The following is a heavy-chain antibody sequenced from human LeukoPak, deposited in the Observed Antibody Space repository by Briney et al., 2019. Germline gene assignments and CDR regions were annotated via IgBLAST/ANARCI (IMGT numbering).Heavy chain of an antibody. J-gene: IGHJ3*02. D-gene: IGHD6-6*01. CDR3: ATDLGSIAAGDAFDI. CDR1: GYTFTSYY. CDR2: INPSGGST. Sequence: ASVKVSCKASGYTFTSYYMHWVRQAPGQGLEWMGIINPSGGSTIYAQKFQGRVTMTEDTSTDTAYMELSSLRSEDTAVYYCATDLGSIAAGDAFDIWGQGTMVTVSS. V-gene: IGHV1-46*01.